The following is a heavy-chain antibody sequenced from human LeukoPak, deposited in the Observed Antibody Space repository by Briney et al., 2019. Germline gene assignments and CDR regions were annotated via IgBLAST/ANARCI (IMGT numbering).Heavy chain of an antibody. D-gene: IGHD3-9*01. CDR3: ASTCRIRNYDILTAFSNYFDY. Sequence: SVKVSCKASGGTFSSYAISWVRQAPGQGLEWMGGIIPIFGTANYAQKFQGRVTITTDESTNTAYMELSSLRSEDTAVYYCASTCRIRNYDILTAFSNYFDYWGQRTLVTVSS. J-gene: IGHJ4*02. V-gene: IGHV1-69*05. CDR1: GGTFSSYA. CDR2: IIPIFGTA.